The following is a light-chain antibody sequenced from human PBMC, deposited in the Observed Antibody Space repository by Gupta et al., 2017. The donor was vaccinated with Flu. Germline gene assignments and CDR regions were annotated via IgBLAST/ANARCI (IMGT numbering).Light chain of an antibody. CDR3: QQLNNYPPIT. Sequence: DIQLTQSPSFLSASVGDRVTITCRASQVISSYLAWYQQKAGKAPKLLIYGASTLQSGVPSRFSGSGTGTEFTLTITGLQPEDFATYYCQQLNNYPPITFGQGTRLEIK. V-gene: IGKV1-9*01. CDR2: GAS. J-gene: IGKJ5*01. CDR1: QVISSY.